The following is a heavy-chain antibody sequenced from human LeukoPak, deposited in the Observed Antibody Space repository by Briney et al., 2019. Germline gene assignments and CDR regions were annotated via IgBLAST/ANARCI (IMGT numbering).Heavy chain of an antibody. D-gene: IGHD3-10*01. J-gene: IGHJ4*02. CDR3: ARVRKLRPRGFMDPLNY. Sequence: GGSLRLSRAASGLTFNYYWLTWVRQAPGKGLEWVANIQQDGTEKYYVDSVKGRFTISRDNAKNSLYLQMNSLRAEDTAVYYCARVRKLRPRGFMDPLNYWGQETLVTVSS. CDR2: IQQDGTEK. V-gene: IGHV3-7*01. CDR1: GLTFNYYW.